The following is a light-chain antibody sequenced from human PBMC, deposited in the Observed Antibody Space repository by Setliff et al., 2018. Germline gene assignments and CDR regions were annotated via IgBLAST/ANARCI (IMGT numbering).Light chain of an antibody. Sequence: QSVLTQPPSVSGAPGQRVTISCTGSSSNIGAGYDVHWYQQLPGTAPKLLISRNTNRPSGVPDRFSGSKSGTSVSLAITGLQADDEADYYCSSYAGSNNPYVFGTGTKVTVL. CDR1: SSNIGAGYD. CDR2: RNT. J-gene: IGLJ1*01. CDR3: SSYAGSNNPYV. V-gene: IGLV1-40*01.